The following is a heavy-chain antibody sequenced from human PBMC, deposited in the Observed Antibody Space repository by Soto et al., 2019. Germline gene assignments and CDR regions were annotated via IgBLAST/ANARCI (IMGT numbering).Heavy chain of an antibody. CDR3: ARLICDYGDPSVFYI. CDR1: GGSISSGGYY. Sequence: QVQLQESGPGLVKPSQTLSLTCTVSGGSISSGGYYWSWIRQHPGKRLEWIGYIYYSGRIYYIPSLQSRVTLSVVTSKNQFPLKRSSVTAADTAVYYCARLICDYGDPSVFYIWGQGKMAT. D-gene: IGHD4-17*01. J-gene: IGHJ3*02. V-gene: IGHV4-31*03. CDR2: IYYSGRI.